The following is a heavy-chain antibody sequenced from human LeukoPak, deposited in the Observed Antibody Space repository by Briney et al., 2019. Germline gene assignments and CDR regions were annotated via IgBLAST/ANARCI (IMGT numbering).Heavy chain of an antibody. J-gene: IGHJ4*02. CDR3: AREGYSYGQHYFDY. CDR1: GGSISSGSYY. Sequence: PSETLSLTCTVSGGSISSGSYYWSWIRQPAGKGLEWIGRIYTSGSTNYNPSLKSRVTISVDTSKNQFSLKLSSVTAADTAVYYCAREGYSYGQHYFDYWGQGTLVTVSS. D-gene: IGHD5-18*01. V-gene: IGHV4-61*02. CDR2: IYTSGST.